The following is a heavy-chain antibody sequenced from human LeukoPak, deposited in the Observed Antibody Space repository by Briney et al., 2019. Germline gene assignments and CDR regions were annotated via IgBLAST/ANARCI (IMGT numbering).Heavy chain of an antibody. CDR3: AGQARPGSAEGAFDI. CDR2: ISTAGDP. D-gene: IGHD2-2*01. CDR1: GFTFSSYD. J-gene: IGHJ3*02. Sequence: PGGSLRLSCTASGFTFSSYDMHWVRQDKGKGLEWVSAISTAGDPYYLGSVKGRFTISRENAKNSFYLQMNSLRAVDTAVYYCAGQARPGSAEGAFDIWGQGTMVTVSS. V-gene: IGHV3-13*05.